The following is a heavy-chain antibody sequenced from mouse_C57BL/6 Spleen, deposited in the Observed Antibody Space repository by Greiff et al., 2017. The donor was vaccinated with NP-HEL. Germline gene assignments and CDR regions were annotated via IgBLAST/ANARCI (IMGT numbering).Heavy chain of an antibody. Sequence: VQLQQPGAELVKPGASVKVSCKASGYTFTSYWMHWVKQRPGQGLEWIGRIHPSDSDTNYNQKFKGKATLTVDKSSSTAYMQLSSLTSEDSAVYYCAISPNSHYDSSYDAMDYWGQGTSVTVSS. D-gene: IGHD1-1*01. CDR2: IHPSDSDT. CDR3: AISPNSHYDSSYDAMDY. CDR1: GYTFTSYW. V-gene: IGHV1-74*01. J-gene: IGHJ4*01.